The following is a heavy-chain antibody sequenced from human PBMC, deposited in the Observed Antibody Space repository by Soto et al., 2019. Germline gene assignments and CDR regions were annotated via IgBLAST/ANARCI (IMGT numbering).Heavy chain of an antibody. CDR2: VTVSGDTS. Sequence: GGSLRLSCAASGFTFSDSALSWVRQGTGKGLEWVSSVTVSGDTSYYADSVEGRFTISRDNSKNTLYLQMNSLRADDTAVYYCAKHGCSYPACYPYYYYVDVWGEGATVNVSS. J-gene: IGHJ6*03. D-gene: IGHD2-15*01. CDR3: AKHGCSYPACYPYYYYVDV. CDR1: GFTFSDSA. V-gene: IGHV3-23*01.